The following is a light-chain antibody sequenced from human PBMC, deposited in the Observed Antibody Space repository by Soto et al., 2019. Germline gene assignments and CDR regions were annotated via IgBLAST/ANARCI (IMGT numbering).Light chain of an antibody. CDR2: KAS. CDR3: QQYNSYSWT. J-gene: IGKJ1*01. Sequence: DIQMTQSPSTLSASVGDRITITCRASQSISSWLAWYQQKPGKAPKLLIYKASSLESGVAPRFSGSGSGTEFALTISSLQPDDFATYYCQQYNSYSWTFGQGTKVEIK. V-gene: IGKV1-5*03. CDR1: QSISSW.